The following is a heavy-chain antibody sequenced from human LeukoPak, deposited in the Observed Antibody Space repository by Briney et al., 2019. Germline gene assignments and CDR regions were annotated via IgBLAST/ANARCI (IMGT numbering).Heavy chain of an antibody. CDR1: GGSLNSRSYY. CDR3: SRHRAVVVAATFGGMDV. CDR2: IYTSGST. J-gene: IGHJ6*02. V-gene: IGHV4-61*02. D-gene: IGHD2-15*01. Sequence: PSETLSVTCMVSGGSLNSRSYYWSWIRQPAGRGLEWIGRIYTSGSTNYNPSLKSRVTISVDTSKNQFSLKLSSVTAADTAVYYCSRHRAVVVAATFGGMDVWGQGTTVTVSS.